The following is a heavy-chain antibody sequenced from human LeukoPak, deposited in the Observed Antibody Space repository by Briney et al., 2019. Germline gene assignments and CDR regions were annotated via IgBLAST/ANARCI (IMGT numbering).Heavy chain of an antibody. Sequence: SETLSLTCTVSGVSISSSNSYWGWIRQPPGKGLEWIGSIYYSGNTYYNPSLKSRVTISIDTSKNQFSLKLSSVTAADTAIYYCARDQGSGASPDAFDIWGQGTMVTVSS. V-gene: IGHV4-39*07. J-gene: IGHJ3*02. D-gene: IGHD2-15*01. CDR3: ARDQGSGASPDAFDI. CDR1: GVSISSSNSY. CDR2: IYYSGNT.